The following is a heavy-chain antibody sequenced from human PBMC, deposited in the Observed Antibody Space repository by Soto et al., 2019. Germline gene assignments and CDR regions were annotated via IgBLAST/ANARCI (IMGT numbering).Heavy chain of an antibody. CDR2: IIPIFGTE. J-gene: IGHJ2*01. V-gene: IGHV1-69*12. CDR1: GGTFSSYT. Sequence: QVQLVQSGAEVKKPGSSVTVSCKASGGTFSSYTISWVRQAPGQGLEWMGGIIPIFGTENYAQKFQVRITITADESTSKAYMELSSLRSEDTAVYYCARGNHRWLQLWYFDLWGRGTLVTVSS. D-gene: IGHD5-12*01. CDR3: ARGNHRWLQLWYFDL.